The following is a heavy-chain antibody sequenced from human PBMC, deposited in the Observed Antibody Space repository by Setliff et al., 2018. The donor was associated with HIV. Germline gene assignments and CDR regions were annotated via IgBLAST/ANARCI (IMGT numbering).Heavy chain of an antibody. Sequence: PSETLSLTCTVSGGSISNYYWSWIRQPPGKGLEWIGYIYYSGSTYYNPSLKSRVTISVDTSKNQFSLKLSSVTAADTAIYYCARGVNFDYWGQGTQVTVSS. V-gene: IGHV4-59*01. CDR2: IYYSGST. D-gene: IGHD3-3*01. J-gene: IGHJ4*02. CDR3: ARGVNFDY. CDR1: GGSISNYY.